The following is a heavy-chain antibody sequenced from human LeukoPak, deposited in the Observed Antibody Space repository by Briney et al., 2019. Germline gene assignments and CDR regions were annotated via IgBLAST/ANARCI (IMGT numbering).Heavy chain of an antibody. J-gene: IGHJ3*02. CDR1: GLSFSSNG. CDR3: AKVAGWDLFKDAFDI. CDR2: ISNDGIDK. V-gene: IGHV3-30*18. D-gene: IGHD3-10*01. Sequence: PGGSLRLSCAASGLSFSSNGIHWVRQAPGKGLEWVAVISNDGIDKYYGDSVKGRFTISRDNSKNTLYLQMNSLRPEDTAVYYCAKVAGWDLFKDAFDIWGQGTMVIVSS.